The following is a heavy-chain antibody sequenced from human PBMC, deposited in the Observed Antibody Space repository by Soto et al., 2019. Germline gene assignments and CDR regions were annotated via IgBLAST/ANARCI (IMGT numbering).Heavy chain of an antibody. V-gene: IGHV5-51*01. Sequence: GESLKISCNVSGYSFTSYWIGWVRQMPGKGLEWMGIIYPGDSDTRYSPSFQGQVTISADKSISTAYLQWSSLKASDTAMYCCARQGQYYYGSGSYPHGAFDIWGQGTMVTVSS. J-gene: IGHJ3*02. D-gene: IGHD3-10*01. CDR3: ARQGQYYYGSGSYPHGAFDI. CDR2: IYPGDSDT. CDR1: GYSFTSYW.